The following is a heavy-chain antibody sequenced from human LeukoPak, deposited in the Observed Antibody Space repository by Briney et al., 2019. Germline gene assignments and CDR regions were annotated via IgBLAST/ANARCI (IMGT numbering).Heavy chain of an antibody. V-gene: IGHV3-21*01. J-gene: IGHJ3*02. CDR2: ISSSSSYI. CDR1: GFTFSSYS. Sequence: PGGSLRLSCAASGFTFSSYSMNWVRQAPGKGLEWVSSISSSSSYIYYADSVKGRFTISRDNAKNSLYLQMTSLTAEDTAVYYCARAKRNGFDIWGQGTMVTVSS. CDR3: ARAKRNGFDI.